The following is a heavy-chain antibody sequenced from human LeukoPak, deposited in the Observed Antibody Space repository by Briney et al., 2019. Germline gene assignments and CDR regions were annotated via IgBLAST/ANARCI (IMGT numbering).Heavy chain of an antibody. Sequence: GASVKVSCKASGYTFTGYYRHWVRQAPGQGLEWMGWINPNSGGTNYAQKFQGRVTMTRDTSISTAYMELSRLRSDDTAVYYCARDSSCSSTSCYSWWFDPWGQGTLVTVSS. V-gene: IGHV1-2*02. CDR2: INPNSGGT. D-gene: IGHD2-2*02. J-gene: IGHJ5*02. CDR3: ARDSSCSSTSCYSWWFDP. CDR1: GYTFTGYY.